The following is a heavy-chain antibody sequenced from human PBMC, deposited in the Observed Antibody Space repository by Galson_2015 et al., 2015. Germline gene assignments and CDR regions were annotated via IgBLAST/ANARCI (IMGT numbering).Heavy chain of an antibody. V-gene: IGHV3-33*01. CDR2: IWFDGSNR. CDR3: ARESGTTSNYYYYGLDV. CDR1: GFTFSSYG. Sequence: SLRLSCAASGFTFSSYGMHWARQAPGKGLDWVAVIWFDGSNRYYAGSVKGRFTISTDNSKNTLYLQMNNLRAEDTAVYYCARESGTTSNYYYYGLDVWGQGTTVTVSS. J-gene: IGHJ6*02. D-gene: IGHD4-17*01.